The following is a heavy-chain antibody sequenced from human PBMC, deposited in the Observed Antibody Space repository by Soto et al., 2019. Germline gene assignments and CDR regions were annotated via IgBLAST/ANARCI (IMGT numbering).Heavy chain of an antibody. CDR1: GYTFTSYG. CDR3: ARAPIMITFGGVIVLSAFDI. Sequence: ASVKVSCKASGYTFTSYGISWVRQAPGQGLEWMGWISAYNGNTNYAQKLQGRVTMTTDTSTSTAYMELRSLRSDDTAVYYCARAPIMITFGGVIVLSAFDIWGQGTMVTVSS. J-gene: IGHJ3*02. CDR2: ISAYNGNT. D-gene: IGHD3-16*02. V-gene: IGHV1-18*01.